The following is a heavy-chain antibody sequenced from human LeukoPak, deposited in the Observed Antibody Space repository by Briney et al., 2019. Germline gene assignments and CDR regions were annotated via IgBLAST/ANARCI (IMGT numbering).Heavy chain of an antibody. CDR1: GGSISSGGYY. D-gene: IGHD3-9*01. Sequence: SQTLSLTCTVSGGSISSGGYYWSWIRQHPGTGLEWIGYIYYSGSTYYNPSLKSRVTISVDTSKNQFSLKLSSVTAADTAVYYCARGLRGNILTGYFDYWGQGTLVTVSS. J-gene: IGHJ4*02. CDR3: ARGLRGNILTGYFDY. V-gene: IGHV4-31*03. CDR2: IYYSGST.